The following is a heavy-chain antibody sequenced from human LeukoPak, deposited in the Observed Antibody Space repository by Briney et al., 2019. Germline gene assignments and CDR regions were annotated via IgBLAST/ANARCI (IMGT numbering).Heavy chain of an antibody. Sequence: SETLSLTCAVYGGSFSGYYWSWIRQPPGKGLEWIGEINHSGSTNYNPSLKSRVTISVDTSKNQFSLKVTSVTAADTAVYYCARTSDGSTSTGWYVDYWGQGTLVSVSS. CDR2: INHSGST. D-gene: IGHD6-19*01. J-gene: IGHJ4*02. V-gene: IGHV4-34*01. CDR1: GGSFSGYY. CDR3: ARTSDGSTSTGWYVDY.